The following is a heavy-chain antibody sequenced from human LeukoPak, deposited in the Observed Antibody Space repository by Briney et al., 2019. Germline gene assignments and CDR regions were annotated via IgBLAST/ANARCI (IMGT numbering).Heavy chain of an antibody. D-gene: IGHD3-10*01. CDR2: TYSGGTT. CDR3: ARTYYSGSGTYQRWFDP. Sequence: QTGVSLRLSCAASGFTVNSNYMSWFRQAPGQGLEWVSNTYSGGTTHYADFVKGRFTITRDNTKNTLYLQMDSLRAEDTAVYYCARTYYSGSGTYQRWFDPWGQGTLVTVSS. J-gene: IGHJ5*02. CDR1: GFTVNSNY. V-gene: IGHV3-53*01.